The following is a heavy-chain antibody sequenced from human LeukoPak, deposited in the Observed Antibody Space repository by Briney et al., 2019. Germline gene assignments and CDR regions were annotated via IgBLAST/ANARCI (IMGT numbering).Heavy chain of an antibody. CDR2: ISAYNGNT. CDR3: ARDGERYCSGGSCYFWFDP. Sequence: ASVKVSCKASGYTFTSYGIRWVRQAPGQGLERMGWISAYNGNTNYAQKLQGRVTMTTDTSTSTAYMELRGLRSDDTAVYYCARDGERYCSGGSCYFWFDPWGQGTLVTVSS. CDR1: GYTFTSYG. V-gene: IGHV1-18*01. D-gene: IGHD2-15*01. J-gene: IGHJ5*02.